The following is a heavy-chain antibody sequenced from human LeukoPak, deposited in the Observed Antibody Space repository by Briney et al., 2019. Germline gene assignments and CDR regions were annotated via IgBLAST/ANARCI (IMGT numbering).Heavy chain of an antibody. CDR2: ISGSGHDI. V-gene: IGHV3-11*04. J-gene: IGHJ5*01. Sequence: PGGSLRLSCAASGFTFSDSYMTWVLQAPGKGEEWVAYISGSGHDINYSDSVKGRFTISRDNAKNSLYLQMSSLRVEDTAVYYCTRDPRHFDSCGQGTLVTVSS. CDR3: TRDPRHFDS. CDR1: GFTFSDSY. D-gene: IGHD6-6*01.